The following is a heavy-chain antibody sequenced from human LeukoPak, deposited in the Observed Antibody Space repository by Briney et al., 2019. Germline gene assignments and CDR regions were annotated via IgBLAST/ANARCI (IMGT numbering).Heavy chain of an antibody. CDR1: GGSFSGYY. J-gene: IGHJ4*02. V-gene: IGHV4-34*01. CDR2: INHSGST. Sequence: PSETLSLTCAVYGGSFSGYYWSWIRQPPGKGLEWIGEINHSGSTNYNPSLKSRVTISVDTSKNQFSLKLSSVTAADTAVYYCARGGYCDFWSGYYLARRDYYFDYWGQGTLVTVSS. CDR3: ARGGYCDFWSGYYLARRDYYFDY. D-gene: IGHD3-3*01.